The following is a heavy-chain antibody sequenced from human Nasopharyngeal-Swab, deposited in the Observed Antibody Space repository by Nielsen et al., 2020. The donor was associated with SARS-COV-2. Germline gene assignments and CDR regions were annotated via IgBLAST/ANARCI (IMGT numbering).Heavy chain of an antibody. Sequence: GESLKISCAASGFSFNTYAMSWVRQAPGKGLEWVSAISGSGGSTYYADSVKGRFTISRDNSKNTLYLQMNSLRAEDTAVYYCAKDQGIAVAGPTRGKYFQHWGQGTLVTVSS. CDR3: AKDQGIAVAGPTRGKYFQH. J-gene: IGHJ1*01. V-gene: IGHV3-23*01. CDR1: GFSFNTYA. D-gene: IGHD6-19*01. CDR2: ISGSGGST.